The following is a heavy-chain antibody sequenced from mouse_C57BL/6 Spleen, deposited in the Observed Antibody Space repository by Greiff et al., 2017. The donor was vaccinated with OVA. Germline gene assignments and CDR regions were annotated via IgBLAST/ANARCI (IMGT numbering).Heavy chain of an antibody. V-gene: IGHV1-82*01. D-gene: IGHD2-3*01. J-gene: IGHJ2*01. CDR2: IYPGDGDT. CDR1: GYAFSSSW. CDR3: ARGGYDGYSFDY. Sequence: LVESGPELVKPGASVKISCKASGYAFSSSWMNWVKQRPGKGLEWIGRIYPGDGDTNYNGKFKGKATLTADKSSSTAYMQLSSLTSEDSAVYFCARGGYDGYSFDYWGQGTTLTVSS.